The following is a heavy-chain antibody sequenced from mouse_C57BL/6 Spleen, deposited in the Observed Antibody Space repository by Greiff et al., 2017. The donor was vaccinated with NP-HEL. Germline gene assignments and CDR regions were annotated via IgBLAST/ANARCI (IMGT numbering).Heavy chain of an antibody. V-gene: IGHV1-81*01. Sequence: QVQLQQSGAELARPGASVKLSCKASGYTFTSYGISWVKQRTGQGLEWIGEIYPRSGNTSYNEKFKGKATLTADKSSSTAYMELRSLTSEDYAVYFCGRIYCDFYAMDYWGQGTSVTVSS. CDR1: GYTFTSYG. J-gene: IGHJ4*01. CDR2: IYPRSGNT. CDR3: GRIYCDFYAMDY. D-gene: IGHD2-4*01.